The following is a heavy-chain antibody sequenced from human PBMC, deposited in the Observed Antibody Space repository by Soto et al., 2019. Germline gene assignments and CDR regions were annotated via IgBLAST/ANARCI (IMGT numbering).Heavy chain of an antibody. Sequence: QVQLVQSGAEVKKPGSSVKVSCKASGGTFSSYAISWVRQAPGQGLEWMGGIIPIFGTANYAQKFQGSVRITADESTSTSYMELSSLRSEDTAVYYCARANSGYDSYYYYGMDVWGQGTTVTVSS. CDR2: IIPIFGTA. D-gene: IGHD5-12*01. J-gene: IGHJ6*02. CDR3: ARANSGYDSYYYYGMDV. CDR1: GGTFSSYA. V-gene: IGHV1-69*01.